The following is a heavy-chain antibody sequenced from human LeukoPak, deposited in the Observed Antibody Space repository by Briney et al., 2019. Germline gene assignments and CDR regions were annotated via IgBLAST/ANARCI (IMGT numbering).Heavy chain of an antibody. CDR3: ATYYDFWSGYPN. CDR1: GYTFTGYY. Sequence: GASVKVSCKASGYTFTGYYMHWVRQAPGQGLEWMGRINPNSGGTNYAQKFQGRVTMTRDTSISTAYMELSRLRSDDTAVYYCATYYDFWSGYPNWGQGTLVTVSS. J-gene: IGHJ4*02. D-gene: IGHD3-3*01. CDR2: INPNSGGT. V-gene: IGHV1-2*06.